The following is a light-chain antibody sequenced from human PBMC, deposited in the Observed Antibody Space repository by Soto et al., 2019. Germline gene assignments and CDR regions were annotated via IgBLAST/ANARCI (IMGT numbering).Light chain of an antibody. J-gene: IGKJ2*01. V-gene: IGKV3-15*01. CDR2: GAS. Sequence: EEVMTQSPAILSVSPGERATLSCRASQSISSDLAWYQQKPGQAPRLLIYGASTRATGFPARFSGSGSGTEFTLTISSLQSEDFAVYYCQQYNNWSYTFGQGTKLEIK. CDR3: QQYNNWSYT. CDR1: QSISSD.